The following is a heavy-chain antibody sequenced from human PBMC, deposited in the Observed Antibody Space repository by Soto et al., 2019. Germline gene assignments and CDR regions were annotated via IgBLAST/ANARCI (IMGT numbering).Heavy chain of an antibody. D-gene: IGHD3-10*01. Sequence: QVQLQESGPGLVKPSETLSLTCTVSGGSISSYHWSWIRQPPEKGLEWIGYIYYTGSTNYNPSLKSRVTISVDTSKYQFYLKLSSVTAADTAVYYCARATYLYYGSGSYLYYFDYWGQGTLVTVSS. CDR1: GGSISSYH. V-gene: IGHV4-59*01. CDR2: IYYTGST. CDR3: ARATYLYYGSGSYLYYFDY. J-gene: IGHJ4*02.